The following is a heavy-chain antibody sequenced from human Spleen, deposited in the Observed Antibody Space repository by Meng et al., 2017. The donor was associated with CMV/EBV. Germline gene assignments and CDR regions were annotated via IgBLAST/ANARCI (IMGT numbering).Heavy chain of an antibody. CDR2: INPNSGGT. V-gene: IGHV1-2*02. D-gene: IGHD3-22*01. J-gene: IGHJ4*02. CDR3: ARDGYYYDSSGYQPADY. CDR1: GYTFTGYY. Sequence: QVQTVQPGAEVKKPGASVKVSCKASGYTFTGYYMHWVRQAPGQGLEWMGWINPNSGGTNYAQKFQGRVTMTRDTSISTAYMELSRLRSDDTAVYYCARDGYYYDSSGYQPADYWGQGTLVTVSS.